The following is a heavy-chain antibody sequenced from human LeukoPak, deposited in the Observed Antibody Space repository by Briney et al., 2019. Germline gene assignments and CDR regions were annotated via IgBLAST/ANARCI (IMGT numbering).Heavy chain of an antibody. CDR2: IYRNGNT. J-gene: IGHJ4*02. CDR1: GFFISSGYY. CDR3: ARAYSRTPGDYYFDS. D-gene: IGHD4-11*01. Sequence: PSETLSLTCAASGFFISSGYYWGWIRQPPGKGLEWIASIYRNGNTFYNPSLQSRVTISVDTSRNQISPQLGSATAADTAVYYCARAYSRTPGDYYFDSWGQGTVVTVSS. V-gene: IGHV4-38-2*01.